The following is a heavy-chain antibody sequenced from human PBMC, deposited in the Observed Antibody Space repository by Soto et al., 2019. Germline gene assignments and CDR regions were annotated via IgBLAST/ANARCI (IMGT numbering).Heavy chain of an antibody. J-gene: IGHJ3*02. CDR2: ISYDVTDK. CDR1: GFIFTNFA. V-gene: IGHV3-30-3*01. Sequence: QVQLVESGGGVVQPGRFLRLSCAASGFIFTNFAMHWVRQVPGKGLEWVAVISYDVTDKFYTDSVEGRITVSRDNSKNTMSLEINILRLEDTALHYSARDGGSPGNYYSGLDIWGQGTMVAVSS. D-gene: IGHD1-26*01. CDR3: ARDGGSPGNYYSGLDI.